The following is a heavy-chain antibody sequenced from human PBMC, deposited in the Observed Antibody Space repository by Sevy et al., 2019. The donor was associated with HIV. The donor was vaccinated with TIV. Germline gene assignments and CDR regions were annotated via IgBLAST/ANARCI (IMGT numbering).Heavy chain of an antibody. CDR2: IKFDGSEK. Sequence: GGSLRLSCATSGFTFHIYWMTWVRQTPGKGLEWVANIKFDGSEKYYADSVKGRLTISRENAKNSLYLQMNSLTVEDTALYYCARRGLELDHWGQGALVTVSS. D-gene: IGHD1-7*01. V-gene: IGHV3-7*03. CDR1: GFTFHIYW. J-gene: IGHJ4*02. CDR3: ARRGLELDH.